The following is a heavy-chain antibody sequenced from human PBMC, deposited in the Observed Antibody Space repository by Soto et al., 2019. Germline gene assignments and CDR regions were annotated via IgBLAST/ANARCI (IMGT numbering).Heavy chain of an antibody. V-gene: IGHV4-34*01. CDR3: GRGRGYRRFVDY. CDR1: VPSFTSYY. J-gene: IGHJ4*02. Sequence: PSETLSLTCNVSVPSFTSYYWTWVRQAPGEGLEWIGEGNHRGDNTYNPSLGGRVAISVDTSKNEFSLKLTSVTGGDTGVYFCGRGRGYRRFVDYWGQGTLVTVSS. CDR2: GNHRGDN. D-gene: IGHD5-12*01.